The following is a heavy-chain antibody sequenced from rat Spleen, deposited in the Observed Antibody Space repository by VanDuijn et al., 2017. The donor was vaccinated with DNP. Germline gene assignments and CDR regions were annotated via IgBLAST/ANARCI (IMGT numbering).Heavy chain of an antibody. CDR3: TRHRTIMPYYYAMDA. D-gene: IGHD1-12*01. J-gene: IGHJ4*01. Sequence: EVQLVESGGGLVQPGRSLILSCTASGFTFSDHNMAWVRQAPKKGLEWVASISTGGGNTYYRDSVKGRFTISRDNAKSTLYLQMDSLRSEDTATYYCTRHRTIMPYYYAMDAWGQGASVTVSS. CDR1: GFTFSDHN. CDR2: ISTGGGNT. V-gene: IGHV5-25*01.